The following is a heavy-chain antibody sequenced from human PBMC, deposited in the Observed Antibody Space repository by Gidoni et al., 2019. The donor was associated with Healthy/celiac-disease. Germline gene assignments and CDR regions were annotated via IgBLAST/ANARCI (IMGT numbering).Heavy chain of an antibody. V-gene: IGHV3-7*01. CDR2: MKQDGSEK. CDR3: GRDIGGDTDMVMNRFDY. D-gene: IGHD5-18*01. CDR1: GFTLSRYW. J-gene: IGHJ4*02. Sequence: EVQLVESAGGLVQPGGSPRLSCAATGFTLSRYWMGWVRPAPGKGLEWVANMKQDGSEKYYVDAVKGRLSMDRNNAYNSLYLKMNSWRDEETAVYYGGRDIGGDTDMVMNRFDYWGQGTLV.